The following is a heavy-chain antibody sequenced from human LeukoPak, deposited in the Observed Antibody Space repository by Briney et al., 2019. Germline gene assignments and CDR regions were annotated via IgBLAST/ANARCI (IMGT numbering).Heavy chain of an antibody. D-gene: IGHD1-26*01. Sequence: VASVKVSCKASGYTFTGYYMHWVRQAPGQGLEWMGWINPNSGGTNYAQKFQGRVTMTRDTSISTAYMELRSLRSDDTAVYYCARDTGPSGWYPDSGSYYPGDAFDIWGQGTMVTVSS. V-gene: IGHV1-2*02. CDR1: GYTFTGYY. CDR2: INPNSGGT. J-gene: IGHJ3*02. CDR3: ARDTGPSGWYPDSGSYYPGDAFDI.